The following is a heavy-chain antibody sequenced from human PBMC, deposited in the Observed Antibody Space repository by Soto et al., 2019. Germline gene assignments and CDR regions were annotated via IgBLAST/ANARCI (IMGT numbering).Heavy chain of an antibody. CDR2: IYYSGST. D-gene: IGHD2-15*01. J-gene: IGHJ6*02. Sequence: QVQLQESGPGLVKPSETLSLTCTVSGGSISSYYWSWIRQPPGKGLEWIGYIYYSGSTNYNPSLKRRVTKSVDTSKNQFSLKLSSVTAADTAVYYCARVLTASRYCSGGSCYGRPYYGMDVWGQGTTVTVSS. V-gene: IGHV4-59*01. CDR1: GGSISSYY. CDR3: ARVLTASRYCSGGSCYGRPYYGMDV.